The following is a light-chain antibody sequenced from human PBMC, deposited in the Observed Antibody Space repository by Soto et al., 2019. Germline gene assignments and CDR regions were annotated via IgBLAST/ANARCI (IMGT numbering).Light chain of an antibody. V-gene: IGKV3-11*01. CDR3: QQRSNWPLFT. Sequence: EIVLTQSPCTLSLSPGERATLSCRASQSVSSYLAWYQRKPGQAPRLLIYDASNRATDIPARFSGSGSGTDFTLTISSLEPEDFSVYYCQQRSNWPLFTFGPGTKVDIK. J-gene: IGKJ3*01. CDR2: DAS. CDR1: QSVSSY.